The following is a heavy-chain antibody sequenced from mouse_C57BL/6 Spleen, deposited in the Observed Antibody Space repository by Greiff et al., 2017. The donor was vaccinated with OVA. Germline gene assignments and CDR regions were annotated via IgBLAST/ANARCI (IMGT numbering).Heavy chain of an antibody. Sequence: QVLLKQSGAELVKPGASVKISCKASGYAFSSYWMNWVKQRPGKGLEWIGQIYPGDGDPNYNGKFKGKATLTADKSSSTAYMQLSSLTSEDSAVYVCAREGEIYYYGSRDYWGQGTTLTVFS. D-gene: IGHD1-1*01. J-gene: IGHJ2*01. CDR2: IYPGDGDP. V-gene: IGHV1-80*01. CDR1: GYAFSSYW. CDR3: AREGEIYYYGSRDY.